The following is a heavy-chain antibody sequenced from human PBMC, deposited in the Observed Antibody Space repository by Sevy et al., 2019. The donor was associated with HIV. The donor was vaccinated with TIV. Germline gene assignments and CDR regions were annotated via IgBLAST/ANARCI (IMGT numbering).Heavy chain of an antibody. Sequence: ASVKVSCQVSGFTLSEVSMHWVRQPPGKGREWMGTFDPEDGETIYAQKLQGRVTMTEDTSTDTAYMELSSLRSEDTAVFYCTITKDYYDNSGYPFDYWGQGTLVTVSS. D-gene: IGHD3-22*01. J-gene: IGHJ4*02. CDR3: TITKDYYDNSGYPFDY. CDR2: FDPEDGET. CDR1: GFTLSEVS. V-gene: IGHV1-24*01.